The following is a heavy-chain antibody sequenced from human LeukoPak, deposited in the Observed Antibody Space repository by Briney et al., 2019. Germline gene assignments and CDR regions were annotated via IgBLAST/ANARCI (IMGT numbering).Heavy chain of an antibody. J-gene: IGHJ5*02. Sequence: ASVKVSCKASGYTFTSYGISWVRQAPGQGLEWMGWISAYNVNTNYAQKIQGRVTMTTDTSTSTAYMELRSLRSDDTAVYYCARDGQAPYYDFWSGYYPNNWFDPWGQGTLITVSS. CDR2: ISAYNVNT. CDR3: ARDGQAPYYDFWSGYYPNNWFDP. D-gene: IGHD3-3*01. CDR1: GYTFTSYG. V-gene: IGHV1-18*01.